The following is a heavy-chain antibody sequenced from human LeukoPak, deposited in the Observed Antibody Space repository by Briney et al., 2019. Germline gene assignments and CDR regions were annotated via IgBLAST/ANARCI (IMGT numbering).Heavy chain of an antibody. Sequence: GGSLRLSCAASGFTFSSYAMSWARQAPGTGLAWVSAISGSGGSTYYADSVKDRFTISRDTSKNTLYLQMNSLRAEDTAVYYCARGRYYDNSVYYYFDYWGQGTLVTVSS. V-gene: IGHV3-23*01. CDR1: GFTFSSYA. D-gene: IGHD3-22*01. J-gene: IGHJ4*02. CDR3: ARGRYYDNSVYYYFDY. CDR2: ISGSGGST.